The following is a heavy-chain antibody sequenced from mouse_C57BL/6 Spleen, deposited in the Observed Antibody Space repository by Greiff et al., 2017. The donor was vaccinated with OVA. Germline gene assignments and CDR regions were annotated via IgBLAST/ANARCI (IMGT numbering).Heavy chain of an antibody. D-gene: IGHD4-1*01. V-gene: IGHV5-17*01. Sequence: EVHLVESGGGLVKPGGSLKLSCAASGFTFSDYGMHWVRQAPEKGLEWVAYISSGSSTIYYADTVKGLFTISRDNAKNTLFLQMTSLRSEDTALYYCARPLTGSWFSYWGRGTLVTVSA. CDR3: ARPLTGSWFSY. J-gene: IGHJ3*01. CDR2: ISSGSSTI. CDR1: GFTFSDYG.